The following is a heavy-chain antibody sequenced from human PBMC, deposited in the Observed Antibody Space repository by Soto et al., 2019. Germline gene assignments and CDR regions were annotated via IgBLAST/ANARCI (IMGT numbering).Heavy chain of an antibody. CDR1: GNVFSIYS. J-gene: IGHJ6*02. CDR2: IPQEGVDG. D-gene: IGHD2-21*02. Sequence: PGGSLRLSCEVSGNVFSIYSMNWDRQTPGKGLGSVTKIPQEGVDGHYADSVEVRLTISENNGKNSYYLQMNSQRAEDTAVYYCARDHLILPSHDYFYGSDVWGRGATVTVSS. V-gene: IGHV3-7*03. CDR3: ARDHLILPSHDYFYGSDV.